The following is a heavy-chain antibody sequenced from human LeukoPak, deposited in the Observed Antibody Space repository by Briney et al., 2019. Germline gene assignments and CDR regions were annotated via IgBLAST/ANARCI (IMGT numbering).Heavy chain of an antibody. Sequence: GGSLRLSCAASGFTISSYGMHWVRQAPGKGLEWVAVTSYDGSHKNYADSVKGRFTISRDNSKNTLELQMSSLRAEDTAVYYCAKDLDSYGLDFWGQGTLVTVSS. V-gene: IGHV3-30*18. CDR2: TSYDGSHK. D-gene: IGHD5-18*01. CDR3: AKDLDSYGLDF. CDR1: GFTISSYG. J-gene: IGHJ4*02.